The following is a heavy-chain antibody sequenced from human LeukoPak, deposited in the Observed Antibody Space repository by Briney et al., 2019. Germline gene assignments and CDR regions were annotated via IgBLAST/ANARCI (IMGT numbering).Heavy chain of an antibody. V-gene: IGHV3-30-3*01. CDR1: GFTFSSYS. J-gene: IGHJ4*02. D-gene: IGHD6-13*01. CDR2: ISYDASHK. CDR3: TTEGGLAAPDSTFDY. Sequence: GGSLRLSCAASGFTFSSYSMHWVRQAPGKGLEWVTFISYDASHKFYAGSVKGRFTISRDNSKNTLYLQMDSLRPEDTAVYYCTTEGGLAAPDSTFDYWGQGTLVTVSS.